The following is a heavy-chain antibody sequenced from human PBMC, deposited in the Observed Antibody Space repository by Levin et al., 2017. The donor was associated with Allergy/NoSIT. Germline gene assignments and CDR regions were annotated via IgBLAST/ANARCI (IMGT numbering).Heavy chain of an antibody. CDR1: GFTFSNYN. V-gene: IGHV3-21*01. Sequence: LSLTCAVSGFTFSNYNMNWVRQAPGKGLKWVSSISGSGSYINYADSVKGRFTISRDKAKNSLYLQMNSLRVEDTAVYYCARVGTYFDAYDIWGQGTTVTVSS. CDR2: ISGSGSYI. CDR3: ARVGTYFDAYDI. J-gene: IGHJ3*02. D-gene: IGHD2/OR15-2a*01.